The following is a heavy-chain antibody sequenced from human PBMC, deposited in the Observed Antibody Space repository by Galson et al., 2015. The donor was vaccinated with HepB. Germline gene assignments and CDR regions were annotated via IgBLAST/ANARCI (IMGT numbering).Heavy chain of an antibody. Sequence: SLRLSCAASGLTFDDYTMHWVRQAPGKGLEWVSLISWDGGSTYYADSVKGRFTISRDNSKNSLYLQMNSLRTEDTALYYCAKASGYSYNYYYGMDVWGQGTTVTVSS. CDR2: ISWDGGST. D-gene: IGHD5-18*01. CDR1: GLTFDDYT. CDR3: AKASGYSYNYYYGMDV. V-gene: IGHV3-43*01. J-gene: IGHJ6*02.